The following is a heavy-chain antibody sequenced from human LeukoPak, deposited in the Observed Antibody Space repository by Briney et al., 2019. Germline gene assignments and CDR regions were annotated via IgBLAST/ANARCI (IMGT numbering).Heavy chain of an antibody. CDR2: IWYDGSNK. J-gene: IGHJ6*02. CDR1: GFTFSSYG. V-gene: IGHV3-33*01. D-gene: IGHD3-3*01. Sequence: PGGSLRLSCAASGFTFSSYGMHWVRQAPGKGLEWVAVIWYDGSNKYYADSVKGRFTISRDNSKNTLYLQMNSLRAEDTAVYYCARVTYYDFWSGYPQYGMDVWGQGTTVTVSS. CDR3: ARVTYYDFWSGYPQYGMDV.